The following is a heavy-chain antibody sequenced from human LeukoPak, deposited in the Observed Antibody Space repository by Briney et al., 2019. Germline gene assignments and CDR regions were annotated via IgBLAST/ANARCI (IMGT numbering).Heavy chain of an antibody. D-gene: IGHD1-26*01. CDR3: AKPSGSYWGNEYYFDY. J-gene: IGHJ4*02. CDR2: ISYDGSNK. CDR1: GFTFSSYG. Sequence: PGGSLRLSCAASGFTFSSYGMHWVRQAPGKGLEWVAVISYDGSNKYYADSVKGRFTISRDNSKNTLYLQMNSLRAEDTAVYYCAKPSGSYWGNEYYFDYWGQGTLVTVSS. V-gene: IGHV3-30*18.